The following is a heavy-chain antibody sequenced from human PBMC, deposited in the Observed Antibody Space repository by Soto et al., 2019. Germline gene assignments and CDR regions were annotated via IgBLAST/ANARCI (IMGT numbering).Heavy chain of an antibody. CDR2: ISSSSRYI. CDR1: GFTFSSYS. CDR3: ARESRRPDAFDI. V-gene: IGHV3-21*01. J-gene: IGHJ3*02. Sequence: PGGSLRLSCAASGFTFSSYSMNWVRQAPGKGLEWVSSISSSSRYIYYEDSVKGRFTISRDNAKNSLYLHMNSLRAEDTAVYYCARESRRPDAFDIWGQGTMVTVSS.